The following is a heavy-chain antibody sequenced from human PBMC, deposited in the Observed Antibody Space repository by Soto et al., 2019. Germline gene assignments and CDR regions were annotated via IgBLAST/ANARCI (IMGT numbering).Heavy chain of an antibody. CDR1: GGTFSSYT. CDR2: IIPILGIA. V-gene: IGHV1-69*02. D-gene: IGHD3-22*01. J-gene: IGHJ4*02. Sequence: QVQLVQSGAEVKKPGSSVKVSCKASGGTFSSYTISWVRQAPGQGLEWMGRIIPILGIANYAQKFQGRVTITADKSTSTAYMELSSLRSEDTAVYYCSRGIHYDSISLDDYWGPGTLVTVSS. CDR3: SRGIHYDSISLDDY.